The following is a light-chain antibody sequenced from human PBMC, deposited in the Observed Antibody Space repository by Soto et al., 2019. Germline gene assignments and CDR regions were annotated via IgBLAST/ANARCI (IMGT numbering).Light chain of an antibody. Sequence: DIEMTQSPSSLSASVGNRVSITCRASQSISTYLNWYQKKPGKAPNLLIYDASRLQSGVPSRFSGSGSGTDFTLTINSLQPEDFATYYCQQGYSSAITFGQVTRLEI. J-gene: IGKJ5*01. CDR3: QQGYSSAIT. CDR1: QSISTY. V-gene: IGKV1-39*01. CDR2: DAS.